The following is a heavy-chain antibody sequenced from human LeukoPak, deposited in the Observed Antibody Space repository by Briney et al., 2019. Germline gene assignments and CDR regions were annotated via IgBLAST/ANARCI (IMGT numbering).Heavy chain of an antibody. D-gene: IGHD3-10*01. V-gene: IGHV3-30*18. CDR3: AKDYRLLWFGELVKY. CDR1: GFTFSSYG. J-gene: IGHJ4*02. Sequence: GRSLRLSCAASGFTFSSYGMHWVRQAPGKGLEWVAVISYDGSNKDYADSVKGRFTISRDNSKNTLYLQMNSLRAEDAAVYYCAKDYRLLWFGELVKYWGQGTLVTVSS. CDR2: ISYDGSNK.